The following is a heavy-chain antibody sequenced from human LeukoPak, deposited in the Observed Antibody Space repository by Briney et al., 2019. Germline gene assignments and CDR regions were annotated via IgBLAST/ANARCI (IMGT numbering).Heavy chain of an antibody. D-gene: IGHD4-23*01. CDR3: ARMTTVVTGRWHYYYYMDV. Sequence: SETLSLTCTVSGGSISSHYWSWIRQPPGKGLEWIGYIYYSGSTNYNPSLKSRVTISVDTSKKQFSLKLSSVTAADTAVYYCARMTTVVTGRWHYYYYMDVWGKGTTVTVSS. V-gene: IGHV4-59*11. CDR1: GGSISSHY. J-gene: IGHJ6*03. CDR2: IYYSGST.